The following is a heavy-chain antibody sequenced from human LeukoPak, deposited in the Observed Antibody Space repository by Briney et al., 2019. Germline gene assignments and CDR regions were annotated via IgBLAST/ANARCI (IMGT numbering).Heavy chain of an antibody. J-gene: IGHJ4*02. CDR1: GYSFTSYW. CDR2: IDPGDSET. D-gene: IGHD5-18*01. CDR3: ARYITTAMVTNYFDY. V-gene: IGHV5-51*01. Sequence: GESLKISCKGSGYSFTSYWIGWVRQMPGKGLEWMGVIDPGDSETRYSPSFQGQVTISADKSISTAYLQWRSLKASDTAMYYCARYITTAMVTNYFDYWGQGTLVTVSS.